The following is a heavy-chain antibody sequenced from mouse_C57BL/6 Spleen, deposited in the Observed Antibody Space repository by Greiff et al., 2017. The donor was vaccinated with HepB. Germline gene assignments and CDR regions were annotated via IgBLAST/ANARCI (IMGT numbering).Heavy chain of an antibody. Sequence: LVESGPELVKPGASVKISCKASGYAFSSSWMNWVKQRPGKGLEWIGRIYPGDGDTNYNGKFKGKATLTADKSSSTAYMQLSSLTSEDSAVYFCARVDDGYWNYFDYWGQGTTLTVSS. D-gene: IGHD2-3*01. CDR1: GYAFSSSW. CDR2: IYPGDGDT. V-gene: IGHV1-82*01. J-gene: IGHJ2*01. CDR3: ARVDDGYWNYFDY.